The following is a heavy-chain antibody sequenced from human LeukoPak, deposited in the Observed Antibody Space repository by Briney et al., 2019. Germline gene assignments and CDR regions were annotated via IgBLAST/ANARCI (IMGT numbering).Heavy chain of an antibody. CDR3: ARVVGYGSGSSLDY. V-gene: IGHV3-20*04. J-gene: IGHJ4*02. D-gene: IGHD3-10*01. Sequence: PGGSLRLSCAASGFTFDDYGMSWVRQAPGKGLEWVSGINWNGGSTGYADSVKGRFTISRDNAKNSLYLQMNSLRAEDTALYYCARVVGYGSGSSLDYWGQGTLVTVSS. CDR2: INWNGGST. CDR1: GFTFDDYG.